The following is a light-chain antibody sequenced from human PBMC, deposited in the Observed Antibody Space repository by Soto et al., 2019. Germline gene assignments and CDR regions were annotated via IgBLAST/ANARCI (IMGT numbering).Light chain of an antibody. J-gene: IGKJ2*01. Sequence: IVLTQSPGTLSVSLGERATLSCRASQSVASRNLAWYQQKRGQAPRLLIYAAFKRAAGITDRFSGSGSGTDFTLTISRPEREDFAVYYCHQYGSSPYTFGQGTKLEIK. V-gene: IGKV3-20*01. CDR2: AAF. CDR3: HQYGSSPYT. CDR1: QSVASRN.